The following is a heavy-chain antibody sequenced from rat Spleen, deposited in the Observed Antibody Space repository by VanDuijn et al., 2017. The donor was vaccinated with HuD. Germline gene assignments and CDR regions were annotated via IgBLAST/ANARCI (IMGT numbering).Heavy chain of an antibody. CDR1: GFTFSNYV. CDR3: AAHIYYYSGEDWYFDF. V-gene: IGHV5-25*01. J-gene: IGHJ1*01. D-gene: IGHD1-1*01. CDR2: ISTGGGNT. Sequence: EGQLVESGGGLVEPGRSLKLSCAASGFTFSNYVMDWVRQAPKKGLEWVASISTGGGNTYYPDSVKGRFTISRDNAKSTLYLQMNSLRSEDTATYYCAAHIYYYSGEDWYFDFWGPGTMVTVSS.